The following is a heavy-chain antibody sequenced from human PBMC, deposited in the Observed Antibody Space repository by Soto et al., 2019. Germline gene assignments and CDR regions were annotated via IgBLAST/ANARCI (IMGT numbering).Heavy chain of an antibody. CDR3: ARVWFGSPDSKHNAFDI. D-gene: IGHD3-10*01. CDR2: IIPIFGTA. Sequence: SVKVSCKASGGTFSSYAISWVRQAPGQGLEWMGGIIPIFGTANYAQKFQGRVTITADESTSTAYMELSSLRSEDTAVYYCARVWFGSPDSKHNAFDIWGQGTMVTVSS. V-gene: IGHV1-69*13. J-gene: IGHJ3*02. CDR1: GGTFSSYA.